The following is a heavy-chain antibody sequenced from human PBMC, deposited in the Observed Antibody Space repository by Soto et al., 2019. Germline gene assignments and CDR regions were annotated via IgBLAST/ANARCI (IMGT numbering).Heavy chain of an antibody. CDR2: IYPGDSDT. D-gene: IGHD2-8*02. J-gene: IGHJ5*02. CDR3: ARGYCTATICDPWFDP. CDR1: GYAFSSYW. Sequence: GESLKISCQGSGYAFSSYWIAWVRQMPGKGLEWMGVIYPGDSDTRYSPSFQGQVTISVDKSITTAYLQWSSLKASDTAMYYCARGYCTATICDPWFDPWGQGTLVTVSS. V-gene: IGHV5-51*01.